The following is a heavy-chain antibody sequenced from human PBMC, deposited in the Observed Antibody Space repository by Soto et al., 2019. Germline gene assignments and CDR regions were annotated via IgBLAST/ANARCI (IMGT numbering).Heavy chain of an antibody. Sequence: QVQLQESGPGLVKTSGTLFLTCSVSGGSITSRNWWSWVRQSPGKGLEWVGEIYQSGNTNYNSSLKMRGGISVDKSKNRFSRNLYSVTVADTAVYYCARRDYDFWSGYLDVWGQGTTVTVSS. D-gene: IGHD3-3*01. CDR2: IYQSGNT. CDR1: GGSITSRNW. CDR3: ARRDYDFWSGYLDV. J-gene: IGHJ6*02. V-gene: IGHV4-4*02.